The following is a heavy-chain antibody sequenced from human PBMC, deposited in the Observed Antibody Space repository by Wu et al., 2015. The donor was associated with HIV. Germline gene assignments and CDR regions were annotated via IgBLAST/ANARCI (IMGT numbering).Heavy chain of an antibody. J-gene: IGHJ4*02. CDR2: INPNSGGS. CDR1: GYTFTDNY. D-gene: IGHD6-25*01. Sequence: QVQLVQSGAEVKKPGASVKVSCKASGYTFTDNYIHWVRQAPGQGLEWMGWINPNSGGSKSPQKFQGRVTMTRDTSISTAYMELSSLRSDDTAVYYCARGVERIIWGQGTLVTVSS. CDR3: ARGVERII. V-gene: IGHV1-2*02.